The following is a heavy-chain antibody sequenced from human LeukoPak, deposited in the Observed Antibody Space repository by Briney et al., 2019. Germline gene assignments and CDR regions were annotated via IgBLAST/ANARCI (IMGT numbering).Heavy chain of an antibody. V-gene: IGHV1-8*01. Sequence: ASVKVSCKASGYTFTSYDINWVRQATGQGLEWMGWMNPNSGNTGYAQKFQGRVTMTRNTSISTAYVELSSLRSEDTAVYYCARASGIAVAGTLLRYWGQGTLVTVSS. D-gene: IGHD6-19*01. CDR1: GYTFTSYD. CDR2: MNPNSGNT. J-gene: IGHJ4*02. CDR3: ARASGIAVAGTLLRY.